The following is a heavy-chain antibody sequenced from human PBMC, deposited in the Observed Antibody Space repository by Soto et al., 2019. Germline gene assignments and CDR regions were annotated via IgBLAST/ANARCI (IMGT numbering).Heavy chain of an antibody. CDR1: GYNFTSYG. Sequence: VQLEQSGPELKKPGASVRVSCKASGYNFTSYGITWLRQAPGQGLEWMAWIDTHNGNTNHAYRRQARVTMTTDPATTTAYMERRGLRSDDTAGDYGASDLPEALGALDLWGQGTMVTVSS. D-gene: IGHD2-2*01. CDR3: ASDLPEALGALDL. CDR2: IDTHNGNT. V-gene: IGHV1-18*01. J-gene: IGHJ3*01.